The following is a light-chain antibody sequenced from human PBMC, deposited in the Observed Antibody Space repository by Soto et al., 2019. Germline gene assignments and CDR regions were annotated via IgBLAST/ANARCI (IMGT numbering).Light chain of an antibody. CDR1: QSVSSTY. V-gene: IGKV3-20*01. J-gene: IGKJ1*01. CDR3: QQFGGSPS. Sequence: EIVLTQSPGTLSLSPGEGATLSCRASQSVSSTYLTWYQQKPGQAPRLLIYGASSRATGIPDRFSGSGSGTDFTLTISRLELEDFAVYYCQQFGGSPSFGQGTKVEIK. CDR2: GAS.